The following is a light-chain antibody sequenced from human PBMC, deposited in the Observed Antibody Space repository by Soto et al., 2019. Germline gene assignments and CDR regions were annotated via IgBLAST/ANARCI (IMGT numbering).Light chain of an antibody. V-gene: IGKV3-15*01. CDR3: QQYSAWPLT. CDR1: QSVRSN. Sequence: EIVMTQSPAILSVSPGERATLFCRASQSVRSNFLAWYQHKPGQAPRLLIHGASTRATGVPARFSGSASETEFTLTISSLQSEDFAVYYCQQYSAWPLTSGGGTKVEIK. CDR2: GAS. J-gene: IGKJ4*01.